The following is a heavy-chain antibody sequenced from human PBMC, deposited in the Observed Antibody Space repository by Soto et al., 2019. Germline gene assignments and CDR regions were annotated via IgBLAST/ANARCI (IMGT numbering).Heavy chain of an antibody. CDR2: INPNSGGT. CDR1: GYTFTGYY. D-gene: IGHD3-22*01. Sequence: GASVKVSCKASGYTFTGYYMHWVLQAPGQGLEWMGWINPNSGGTNYAQKFQGWVTMTRDTSISTAYMELSRLRSDDTAVYYCARADSSGLGFDYWGQGTLVTVSS. CDR3: ARADSSGLGFDY. J-gene: IGHJ4*02. V-gene: IGHV1-2*04.